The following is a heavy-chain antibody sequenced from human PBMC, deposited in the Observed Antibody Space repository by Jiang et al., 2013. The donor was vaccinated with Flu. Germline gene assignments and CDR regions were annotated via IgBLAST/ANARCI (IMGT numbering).Heavy chain of an antibody. CDR3: ARGVETGDYVWGSYRYEGGCDY. CDR2: ISAYNGNT. CDR1: GYTFTSYG. Sequence: GAEVKKPGASVKVSCKASGYTFTSYGISWVRQAPGQGLEWMGWISAYNGNTNYAQKLQGRVTMTTDTSTSTAYMELRSLRSDDTAVYYCARGVETGDYVWGSYRYEGGCDYWGQGTLVTVSS. J-gene: IGHJ4*02. D-gene: IGHD3-16*02. V-gene: IGHV1-18*01.